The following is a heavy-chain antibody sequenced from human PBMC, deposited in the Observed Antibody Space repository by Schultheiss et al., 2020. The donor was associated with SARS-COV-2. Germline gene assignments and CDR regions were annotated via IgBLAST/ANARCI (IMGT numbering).Heavy chain of an antibody. J-gene: IGHJ4*02. CDR3: ARDRGYSSKDY. V-gene: IGHV3-74*03. CDR1: GFTLGRYS. D-gene: IGHD5-18*01. CDR2: INSAAKST. Sequence: GGSLRLSCSDSGFTLGRYSMNWIRQAPGKGLEWVSRINSAAKSTTYAESVKGRFSISRDNAKNTVFLQMNSLRDEDTAVYYCARDRGYSSKDYWGQGTLVTVSS.